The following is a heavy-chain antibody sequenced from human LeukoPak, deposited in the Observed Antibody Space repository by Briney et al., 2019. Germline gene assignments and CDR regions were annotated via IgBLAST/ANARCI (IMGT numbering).Heavy chain of an antibody. CDR2: IYHSGST. CDR3: ARAGYDFWSGYYSPDYYYYYMDV. Sequence: SETLSLTCAVYDGSFSGYSWSWIRQPPGKGLEWIGSIYHSGSTYYNPSLKSRVAISVDTSKNQFSLKLSSVTAADTAVYYCARAGYDFWSGYYSPDYYYYYMDVWGKGTTVTVSS. V-gene: IGHV4-34*01. J-gene: IGHJ6*03. CDR1: DGSFSGYS. D-gene: IGHD3-3*01.